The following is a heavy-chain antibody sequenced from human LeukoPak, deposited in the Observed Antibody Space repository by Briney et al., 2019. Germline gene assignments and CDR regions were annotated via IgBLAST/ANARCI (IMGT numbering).Heavy chain of an antibody. D-gene: IGHD3-22*01. Sequence: GGSLRLSCAASGFTFSTYAMSWVRQAPGRGLEWVSSISGSGDNTYYADSVKGRFTVSRDNSKNTVDLQLNSLRAEDTALYYCAKELDSSGYFDYWGQGTLVTVSS. CDR1: GFTFSTYA. J-gene: IGHJ4*02. CDR3: AKELDSSGYFDY. CDR2: ISGSGDNT. V-gene: IGHV3-23*01.